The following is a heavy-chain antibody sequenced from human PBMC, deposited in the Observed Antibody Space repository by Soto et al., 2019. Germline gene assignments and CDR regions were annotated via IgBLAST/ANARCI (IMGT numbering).Heavy chain of an antibody. CDR3: ARAHGSGWGAFEI. J-gene: IGHJ3*02. CDR2: IYHSGST. Sequence: QLQLQESGSGLVKPSQTLSLTCAVSGGSISSGGYSWSWIRQPPGKGLEWIGYIYHSGSTYYNPSLTRRVTISVDRSKNQFSLKLSSVTAADTAVYYCARAHGSGWGAFEIWGQGTMVTVSS. D-gene: IGHD3-10*01. CDR1: GGSISSGGYS. V-gene: IGHV4-30-2*01.